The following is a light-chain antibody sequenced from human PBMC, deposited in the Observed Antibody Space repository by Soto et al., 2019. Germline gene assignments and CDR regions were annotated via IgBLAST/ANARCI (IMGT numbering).Light chain of an antibody. CDR2: EGS. Sequence: QSALTQPASVSGSPGQSITISCTGTSSDVGSYNLVSWYQQHPGKAPKLMIYEGSKRPSGVSNRFSGSKSGSTASLTISGLQAEDEGDYYCCSYAASSTFGIGGGTKVTVL. CDR3: CSYAASSTFG. CDR1: SSDVGSYNL. V-gene: IGLV2-23*03. J-gene: IGLJ2*01.